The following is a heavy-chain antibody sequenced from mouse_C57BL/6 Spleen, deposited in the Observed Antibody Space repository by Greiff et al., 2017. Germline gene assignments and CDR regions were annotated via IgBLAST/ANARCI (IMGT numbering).Heavy chain of an antibody. CDR1: GFTFSDYY. Sequence: EVKLMESEGGLVQPGSSMKLSCTASGFTFSDYYMAWVRQVPEKGLEWVANINYDGSSTYYLDSLKSRFIISRDNAKNILYLQMSSLKSEDTATYYCARGGYYVGYYAMDYWGQGTSVTVSS. D-gene: IGHD2-3*01. CDR3: ARGGYYVGYYAMDY. V-gene: IGHV5-16*01. J-gene: IGHJ4*01. CDR2: INYDGSST.